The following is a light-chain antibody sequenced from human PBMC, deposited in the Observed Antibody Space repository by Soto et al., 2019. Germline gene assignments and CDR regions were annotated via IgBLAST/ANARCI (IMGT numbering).Light chain of an antibody. J-gene: IGKJ5*01. CDR3: QQLNSYPGIT. Sequence: HLIQSPSFLSASVGDRVTITCRASPGIGSYLAWYQQKPGKAPNLLIYAASTLQTGVPSRFSGSGSETEFTLTISSLQPEDFATYYCQQLNSYPGITFGQGTRLEIK. CDR1: PGIGSY. V-gene: IGKV1-9*01. CDR2: AAS.